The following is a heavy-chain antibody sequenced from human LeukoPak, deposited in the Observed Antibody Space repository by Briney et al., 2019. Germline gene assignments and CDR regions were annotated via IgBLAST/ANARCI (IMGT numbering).Heavy chain of an antibody. CDR1: GGSISSYY. V-gene: IGHV4-59*01. D-gene: IGHD1-26*01. CDR3: ARGPSGSYYGMDV. Sequence: SETLPLICGVSGGSISSYYWSWIRQPPGKGLEWIGYIYYSGSTNYNPSPKSRVTISVDTSKNQFSLKPNSVTAADTAVYYCARGPSGSYYGMDVWGQGTTVTVSS. J-gene: IGHJ6*02. CDR2: IYYSGST.